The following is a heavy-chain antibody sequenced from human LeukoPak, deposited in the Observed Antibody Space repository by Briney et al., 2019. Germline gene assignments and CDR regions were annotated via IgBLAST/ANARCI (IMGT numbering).Heavy chain of an antibody. CDR3: AKRESSSSWYNYFDY. J-gene: IGHJ4*02. CDR1: GFTFSNYA. V-gene: IGHV3-23*01. D-gene: IGHD6-13*01. CDR2: ISPSADSK. Sequence: GGSLRLSCAASGFTFSNYAMSWVRQAPGKGLEWVSAISPSADSKSYADSVKGRFAISRDNSKNTVYLQMDSLRAEDTAVYYCAKRESSSSWYNYFDYWGQGTLVTVSS.